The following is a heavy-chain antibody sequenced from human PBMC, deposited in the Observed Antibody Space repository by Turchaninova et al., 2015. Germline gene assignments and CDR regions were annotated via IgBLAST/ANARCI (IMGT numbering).Heavy chain of an antibody. CDR3: ARDSSSSPRELDY. Sequence: EVQLVESGGGLVQPGGSLRLSCAASRFTFRSFAINWVRQAPGRGLEWVSYISVTGSTIDDADSWKGRFTISRENAKNSLYLQMNSLRADDTAVYYCARDSSSSPRELDYWGQGTLVTVSS. CDR2: ISVTGSTI. CDR1: RFTFRSFA. J-gene: IGHJ4*02. D-gene: IGHD6-13*01. V-gene: IGHV3-48*03.